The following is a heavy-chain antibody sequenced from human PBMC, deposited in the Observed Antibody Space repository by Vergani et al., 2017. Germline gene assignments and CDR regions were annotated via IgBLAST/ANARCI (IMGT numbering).Heavy chain of an antibody. CDR1: GGSISSGGYY. J-gene: IGHJ6*02. CDR3: AREVGYGGYYYYYGMDV. V-gene: IGHV4-31*01. CDR2: IYYSGST. D-gene: IGHD4-23*01. Sequence: QVQLQESGPGLVKPSQTLSLTCTVSGGSISSGGYYWSWIRQHPGKGLEWIGYIYYSGSTYYNPSLKSLVTISVDTSKNQFSLKLSSVTAADTAVYYCAREVGYGGYYYYYGMDVWGQGTTVTVSS.